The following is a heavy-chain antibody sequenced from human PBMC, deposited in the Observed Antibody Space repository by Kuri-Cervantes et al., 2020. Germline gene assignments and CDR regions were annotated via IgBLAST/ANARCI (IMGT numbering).Heavy chain of an antibody. V-gene: IGHV4-34*01. CDR2: INHSGST. CDR1: GWSLSGYS. D-gene: IGHD4-17*01. J-gene: IGHJ4*02. CDR3: ARGDGDYGDYFVDY. Sequence: SETLSLTCAVYGWSLSGYSWSWIRQPPGKGLEWIGEINHSGSTNYNPSLKSRVTISVDTSKNQFSLKLSSVNAADTAVYYCARGDGDYGDYFVDYWGQGTLVTVSS.